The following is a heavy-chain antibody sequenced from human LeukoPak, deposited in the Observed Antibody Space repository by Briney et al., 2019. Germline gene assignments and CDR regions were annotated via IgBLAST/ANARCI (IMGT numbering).Heavy chain of an antibody. J-gene: IGHJ4*02. CDR3: AREAAGSWYVLDY. CDR1: GGTFSSYA. D-gene: IGHD6-13*01. V-gene: IGHV1-69*04. CDR2: IIPILGIA. Sequence: SVEVSCKASGGTFSSYAISWVRQAPGQGLEWMGRIIPILGIANYAQKFQGRVTITADKSTSTAYMELSSLRSEDTAVYYCAREAAGSWYVLDYWGQGTLVTVSS.